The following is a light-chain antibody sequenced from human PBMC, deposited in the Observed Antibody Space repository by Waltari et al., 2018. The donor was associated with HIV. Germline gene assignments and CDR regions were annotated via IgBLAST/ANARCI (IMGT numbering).Light chain of an antibody. V-gene: IGKV1-39*01. CDR2: DTS. CDR1: QRISSS. J-gene: IGKJ2*01. Sequence: DIHLTQSPSSLSASVGDRVTITCRASQRISSSLNWYQHRPGKAPNLIIFDTSSLQSGVPSRFNGSGSVTDFTLTISSLQPEDFVTYYCQQSYTTLYTFGQGTRLEIK. CDR3: QQSYTTLYT.